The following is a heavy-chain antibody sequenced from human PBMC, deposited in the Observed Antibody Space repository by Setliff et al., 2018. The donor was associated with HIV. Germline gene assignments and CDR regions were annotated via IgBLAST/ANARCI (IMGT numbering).Heavy chain of an antibody. CDR3: ARVFGVRQAFDN. V-gene: IGHV1-2*02. CDR1: GYTFTGYY. D-gene: IGHD3-10*02. Sequence: GASVKVSCKASGYTFTGYYMHWVRQAPGQGLEWMGCINLNTGDTNYAQKFQGRVIVTRDTSINTAYVELRSLRLDDTAVYYCARVFGVRQAFDNWGQGTLVTVSS. J-gene: IGHJ4*02. CDR2: INLNTGDT.